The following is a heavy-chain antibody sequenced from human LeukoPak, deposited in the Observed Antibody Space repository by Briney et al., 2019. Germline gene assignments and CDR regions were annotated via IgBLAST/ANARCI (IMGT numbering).Heavy chain of an antibody. J-gene: IGHJ4*02. Sequence: PGGSLRLSCLASGYTFSSYSINWVRQAPGKGLEWVSSISVRSNYIYYADSVRGRFRISRDDARDSLYLQMNSLRAEDTAVYYCARDKIEGPTKLDYWGQGILVTVSS. CDR1: GYTFSSYS. D-gene: IGHD1-1*01. CDR2: ISVRSNYI. V-gene: IGHV3-21*01. CDR3: ARDKIEGPTKLDY.